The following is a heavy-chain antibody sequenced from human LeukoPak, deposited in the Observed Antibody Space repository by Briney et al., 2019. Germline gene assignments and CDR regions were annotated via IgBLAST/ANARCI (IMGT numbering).Heavy chain of an antibody. CDR1: GFTFSSYA. V-gene: IGHV3-64*01. J-gene: IGHJ6*03. D-gene: IGHD1-26*01. Sequence: GGSLRLSCAASGFTFSSYAMHWVRQAPGKGLEYVSAISSNGGSTYYANSVKGRFTISRDNSKNTLYLQMGSLRAEDMAVYYCARNPSLVGATKAEGYYYYYMDVWGKGTTVTVSS. CDR2: ISSNGGST. CDR3: ARNPSLVGATKAEGYYYYYMDV.